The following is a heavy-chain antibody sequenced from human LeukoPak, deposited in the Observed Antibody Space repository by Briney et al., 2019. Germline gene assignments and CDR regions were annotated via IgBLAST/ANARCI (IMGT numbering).Heavy chain of an antibody. D-gene: IGHD3-16*01. CDR2: ITTGGPNT. V-gene: IGHV3-23*01. CDR3: AKDAQPRSRWFDP. CDR1: GFTFSSYT. Sequence: GGSLRLSCTASGFTFSSYTMSWVRQAPGKGLKWVSTITTGGPNTYYADSVKGRFTVSRDDSKNTLYLQMNSLRAEDTAMYYCAKDAQPRSRWFDPWGQGTLVTVSS. J-gene: IGHJ5*02.